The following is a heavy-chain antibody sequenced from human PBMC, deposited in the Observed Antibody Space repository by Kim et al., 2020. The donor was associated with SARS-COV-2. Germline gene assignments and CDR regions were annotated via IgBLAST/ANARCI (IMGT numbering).Heavy chain of an antibody. D-gene: IGHD3-22*01. CDR3: ARGGKFYYDSSGYPEDF. CDR2: IKKDGSER. V-gene: IGHV3-7*01. CDR1: GFTFTNYW. J-gene: IGHJ4*02. Sequence: GGSLRLSCAASGFTFTNYWMSWVRQAPGKGLEWVANIKKDGSERYYVDSVKGRFSISRDNAKNSLYLQMNSLRAEDTAVYYCARGGKFYYDSSGYPEDFWGQGTLVTVSS.